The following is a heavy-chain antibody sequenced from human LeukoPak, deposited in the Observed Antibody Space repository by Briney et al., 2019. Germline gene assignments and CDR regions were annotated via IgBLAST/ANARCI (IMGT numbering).Heavy chain of an antibody. V-gene: IGHV1-18*04. CDR2: ISAYNGNT. Sequence: ASVKVSCKASGYTFTGYYMHWVRQAPGQGLEWMGWISAYNGNTNYAQKLQGRVTMTTDTSTSTAYMELRSLRSDDTAVYYCAREEAGGMDVWGKGTTVTVSS. CDR3: AREEAGGMDV. J-gene: IGHJ6*04. D-gene: IGHD6-19*01. CDR1: GYTFTGYY.